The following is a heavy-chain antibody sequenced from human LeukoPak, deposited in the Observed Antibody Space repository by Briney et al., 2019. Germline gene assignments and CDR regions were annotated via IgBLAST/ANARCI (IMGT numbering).Heavy chain of an antibody. V-gene: IGHV4-39*07. Sequence: SETLSLTCTVSGGSISSSSYYWGWIRQPPGKGLEWIGSIYYSGSTYYNPSLKSRVTISVDRSKNQFSLKLSSVTAADTAVYYCATVSFLRGFAFDIWGQGTMVTVSS. CDR3: ATVSFLRGFAFDI. J-gene: IGHJ3*02. D-gene: IGHD4-23*01. CDR2: IYYSGST. CDR1: GGSISSSSYY.